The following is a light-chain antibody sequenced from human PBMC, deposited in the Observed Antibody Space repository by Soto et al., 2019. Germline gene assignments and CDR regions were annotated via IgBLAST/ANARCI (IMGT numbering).Light chain of an antibody. CDR1: QSISNNY. V-gene: IGKV3-20*01. Sequence: EIVLTQSTGTLSLSPGERATLSCRTSQSISNNYLAWYQQKPGQAPRLLIYGVSSRATGIPDTFSGSGSGTDFTLTIGRLEPEDFAVYYCQQYGSSPYTFGQGTKLEIK. CDR2: GVS. CDR3: QQYGSSPYT. J-gene: IGKJ2*01.